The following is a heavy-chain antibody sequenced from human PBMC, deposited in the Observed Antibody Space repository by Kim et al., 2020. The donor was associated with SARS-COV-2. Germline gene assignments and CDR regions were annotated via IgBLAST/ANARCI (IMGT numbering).Heavy chain of an antibody. CDR2: ISSSSSYI. J-gene: IGHJ4*02. Sequence: GGSLRLSCAASGFTLSSYSMNWVRQAPGKGLEWVSSISSSSSYIYYADSVKGRFTISRDNAKNSLYLQMNSLRAEDTAVYYCARAYSSGGAYVDYWGQGTLVTVSS. CDR1: GFTLSSYS. D-gene: IGHD6-19*01. CDR3: ARAYSSGGAYVDY. V-gene: IGHV3-21*01.